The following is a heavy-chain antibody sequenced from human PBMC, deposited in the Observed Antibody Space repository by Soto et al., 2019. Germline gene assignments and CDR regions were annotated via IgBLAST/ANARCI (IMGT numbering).Heavy chain of an antibody. D-gene: IGHD3-10*01. V-gene: IGHV4-59*08. CDR3: ARQGFGELHGFVDV. CDR1: YASINNYH. Sequence: SETLSLTCTVSYASINNYHWTWIRQPPGKGLEWIGYTHYSGSTNYNPSLKSRVTISVDTSKNQFSLKLSSVTAADTAVYYCARQGFGELHGFVDVWGQGTMVTVSS. CDR2: THYSGST. J-gene: IGHJ6*02.